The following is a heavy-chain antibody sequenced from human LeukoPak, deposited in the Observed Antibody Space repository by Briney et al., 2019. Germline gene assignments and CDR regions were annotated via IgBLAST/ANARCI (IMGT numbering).Heavy chain of an antibody. D-gene: IGHD3-22*01. Sequence: SETLSLTCTVSGGSISSSSYYWGWIRQPPGKGLEWIGSIYYSGSTYYNPSLKSRVTISVDTSKNQFSLKLSSVTAADTAVYYCAISSSGYPYFDYWGQGTLVTVSS. CDR1: GGSISSSSYY. CDR3: AISSSGYPYFDY. V-gene: IGHV4-39*01. CDR2: IYYSGST. J-gene: IGHJ4*02.